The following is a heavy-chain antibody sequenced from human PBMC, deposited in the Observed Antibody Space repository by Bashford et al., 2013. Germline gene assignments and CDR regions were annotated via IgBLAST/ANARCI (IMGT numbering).Heavy chain of an antibody. Sequence: SETPVPHLHCLWCLHQQWNFLLGLDPPAPRKGLEWIGTIYYSGSTYYNQSLKSRVTISVDTSKNQFSLKLSSVTAADTAVYYCARLRGYYDSNGDYYGNQNFDYWGQGTLVTVSS. D-gene: IGHD3-22*01. V-gene: IGHV4-39*01. CDR3: ARLRGYYDSNGDYYGNQNFDY. CDR1: CLHQQWNFL. CDR2: IYYSGST. J-gene: IGHJ4*02.